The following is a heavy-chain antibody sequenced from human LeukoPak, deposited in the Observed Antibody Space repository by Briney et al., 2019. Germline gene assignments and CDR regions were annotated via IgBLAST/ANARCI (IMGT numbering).Heavy chain of an antibody. V-gene: IGHV3-30*02. Sequence: PGGSLRLSCAASGFTFSGYDMHLVRQAPGKGLEWVAFIRYDGSNKYYTDSVKGRFTISRDNSKNTLYLQMNSLRPEDTAVYYCAKPSAIDYWGQGTLVTVSS. J-gene: IGHJ4*02. CDR3: AKPSAIDY. CDR1: GFTFSGYD. CDR2: IRYDGSNK.